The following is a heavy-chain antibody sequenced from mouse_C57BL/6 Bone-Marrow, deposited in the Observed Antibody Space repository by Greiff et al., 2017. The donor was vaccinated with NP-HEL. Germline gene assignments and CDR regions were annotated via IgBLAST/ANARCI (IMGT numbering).Heavy chain of an antibody. D-gene: IGHD2-2*01. CDR1: GYTFTNYW. J-gene: IGHJ2*01. CDR3: SRGSPSMVTTGYYFDY. Sequence: QVQLQQSGAELVRPGTSVKMSCKASGYTFTNYWIGWAKQRPGHGLEWIGDIYPGGGYTNYNEKFKGKATLTADKSSSTAYMQFSSLTSEDSAIYYCSRGSPSMVTTGYYFDYWGQGTTLTVSS. V-gene: IGHV1-63*01. CDR2: IYPGGGYT.